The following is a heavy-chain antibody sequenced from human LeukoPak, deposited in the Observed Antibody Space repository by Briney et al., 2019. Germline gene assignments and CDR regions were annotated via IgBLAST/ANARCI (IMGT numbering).Heavy chain of an antibody. J-gene: IGHJ6*02. D-gene: IGHD3-3*01. CDR3: AKGGPYEFWSGYGGGNVMDV. CDR2: ISGSGGST. V-gene: IGHV3-23*01. Sequence: PGGSLRLSCAASGFTFSSYAMSWVRQAPGEGLEWVSAISGSGGSTYYAHSVEGRFTLSRDNFKNTLYLQMNSLRAENTAVYYCAKGGPYEFWSGYGGGNVMDVWGQGTRVTVSS. CDR1: GFTFSSYA.